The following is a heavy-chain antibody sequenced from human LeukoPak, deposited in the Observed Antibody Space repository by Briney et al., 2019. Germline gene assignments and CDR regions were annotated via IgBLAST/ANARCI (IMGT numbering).Heavy chain of an antibody. Sequence: GGSLRLSCAAPGFTFSSYSMNWVRQAPGKGLEWVSYISSSSSTIYYADSVKGRFTISRDNSKNTLYLQMNSLRAEDTAVYYCARDPLDSSGLMNWFDPWGQGTLVTVSS. J-gene: IGHJ5*02. V-gene: IGHV3-48*01. CDR1: GFTFSSYS. D-gene: IGHD3-22*01. CDR3: ARDPLDSSGLMNWFDP. CDR2: ISSSSSTI.